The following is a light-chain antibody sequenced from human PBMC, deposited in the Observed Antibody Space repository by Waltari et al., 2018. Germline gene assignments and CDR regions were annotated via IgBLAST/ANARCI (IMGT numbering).Light chain of an antibody. J-gene: IGKJ1*01. V-gene: IGKV1-39*01. Sequence: DIQMTQSPSSLSASVGDRVTITCRASQSISSYLNWYQQKPGKAPKLLIYAASSLQSGVPSRFSCRGSGTDFTLTIRSLQPEDFATYYCQQSYSTPRTFGQGTKVEIK. CDR1: QSISSY. CDR3: QQSYSTPRT. CDR2: AAS.